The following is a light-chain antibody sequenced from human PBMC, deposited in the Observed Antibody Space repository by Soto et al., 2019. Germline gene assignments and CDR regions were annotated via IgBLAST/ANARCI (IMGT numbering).Light chain of an antibody. Sequence: EIVLTQSPGTLSLSPGERATLSCRASQSVSSNYLAWYRQTPGQAPRLLVYGASSSASGIPDRFSGSGSWTDFTLTIIRLEPEDVAVDYCHQYGPSFTFGGGTKVEIK. CDR3: HQYGPSFT. J-gene: IGKJ4*01. CDR2: GAS. V-gene: IGKV3-20*01. CDR1: QSVSSNY.